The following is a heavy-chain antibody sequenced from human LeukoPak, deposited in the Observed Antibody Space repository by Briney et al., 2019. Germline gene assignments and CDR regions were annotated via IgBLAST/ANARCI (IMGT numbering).Heavy chain of an antibody. CDR2: IYTSGST. CDR3: ARRESIAVAGMGYNWFDP. V-gene: IGHV4-4*07. Sequence: SETLSLTCTVYGGSISIYYWSWIRQPAGKGLEWIGRIYTSGSTNYNPSLKSRVTMSIDTSKNQFSLKLSSVTAADTAVYYCARRESIAVAGMGYNWFDPWGQGTLVTVSS. D-gene: IGHD6-19*01. CDR1: GGSISIYY. J-gene: IGHJ5*02.